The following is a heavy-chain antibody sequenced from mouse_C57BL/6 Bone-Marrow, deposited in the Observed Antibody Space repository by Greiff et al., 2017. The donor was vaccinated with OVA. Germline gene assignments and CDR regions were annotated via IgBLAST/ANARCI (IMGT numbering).Heavy chain of an antibody. CDR3: AKLITTVVAEYYFDY. J-gene: IGHJ2*01. D-gene: IGHD1-1*01. CDR2: IYPRSGNT. CDR1: GYTFTSYG. Sequence: VQLQQSGAELARPGASVKLSCKASGYTFTSYGISWVKQSTGQGLEWIGEIYPRSGNTYYNEKFKGKATLTADKSSSTAYMELRSLTSEDSAVYFCAKLITTVVAEYYFDYWGQGTTLTVSS. V-gene: IGHV1-81*01.